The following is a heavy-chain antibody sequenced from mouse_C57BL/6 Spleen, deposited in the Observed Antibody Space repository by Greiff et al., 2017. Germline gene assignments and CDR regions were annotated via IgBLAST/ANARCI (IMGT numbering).Heavy chain of an antibody. CDR3: ARSPITTVNYARDY. J-gene: IGHJ4*01. CDR2: IRNKANGYTT. Sequence: DVKLVESGGGLVQPGGSLSLSCAASGFTFTDYYMSWVRQPPGKALEWLGFIRNKANGYTTEYSASVKGRFTISRDNSQSILYLQMNALRAEDSATYYCARSPITTVNYARDYWGQGTSVTVSS. V-gene: IGHV7-3*01. CDR1: GFTFTDYY. D-gene: IGHD1-1*01.